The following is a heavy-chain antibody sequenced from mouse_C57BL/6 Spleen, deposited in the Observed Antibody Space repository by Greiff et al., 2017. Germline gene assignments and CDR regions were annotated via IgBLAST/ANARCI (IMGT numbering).Heavy chain of an antibody. J-gene: IGHJ3*01. CDR2: IYPRSGNT. Sequence: QVQLQQSGAELARPGASVKLSCKASGYTFTSYGISWVKQRTGQGLEWIGEIYPRSGNTYYNEKFKGKATLTADKSSSTAYMELRSLTSEDSAVYFCARVADDYDWFADWGQGTLVTVSA. V-gene: IGHV1-81*01. CDR1: GYTFTSYG. CDR3: ARVADDYDWFAD. D-gene: IGHD2-4*01.